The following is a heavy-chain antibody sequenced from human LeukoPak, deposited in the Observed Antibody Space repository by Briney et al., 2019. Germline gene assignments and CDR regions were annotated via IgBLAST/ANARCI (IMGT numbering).Heavy chain of an antibody. Sequence: PSETLSLTCAVYGGSFSGYYWSWIRQPPGKGLEWIGEISHSGSTNYNPSLKSRVTISVDTSKNQFSLKLSSVTAADTAVYYCASPPAKAVAARSLFYWGQGTLVTASS. J-gene: IGHJ4*02. CDR2: ISHSGST. CDR1: GGSFSGYY. V-gene: IGHV4-34*01. D-gene: IGHD6-6*01. CDR3: ASPPAKAVAARSLFY.